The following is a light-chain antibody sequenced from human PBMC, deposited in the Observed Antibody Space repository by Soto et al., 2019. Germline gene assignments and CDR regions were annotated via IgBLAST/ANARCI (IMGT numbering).Light chain of an antibody. J-gene: IGKJ1*01. CDR1: QNIISW. V-gene: IGKV1-5*03. Sequence: DIQMTPSPSTLSASVGDRVTITCRASQNIISWLAWYQQKPGKAPKLLIYKASSLESGVPSRSSGSGSGTEFTLTISCLQPDDFATYYCQQYNSYSRTFGQGTKVDI. CDR3: QQYNSYSRT. CDR2: KAS.